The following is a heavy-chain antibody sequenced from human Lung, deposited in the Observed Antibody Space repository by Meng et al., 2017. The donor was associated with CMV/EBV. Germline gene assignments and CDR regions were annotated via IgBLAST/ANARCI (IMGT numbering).Heavy chain of an antibody. Sequence: QVQWRGSGPALVKPSETLSLTCAVSGDSITNHNWWAWVRQPPGKGLEWIGEIPHRGSSAYNPSLKSRVSMSIDKSKNQLSLKLTSVTAADTAVYHCLRRSGGSVWGQGTLVTVSS. CDR1: GDSITNHNW. D-gene: IGHD3-10*01. V-gene: IGHV4-4*02. CDR3: LRRSGGSV. CDR2: IPHRGSS. J-gene: IGHJ1*01.